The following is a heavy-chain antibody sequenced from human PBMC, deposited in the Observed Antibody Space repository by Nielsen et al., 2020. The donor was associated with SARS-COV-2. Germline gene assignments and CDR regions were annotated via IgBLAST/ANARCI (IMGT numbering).Heavy chain of an antibody. D-gene: IGHD2-2*01. CDR1: GGSFGGYY. CDR2: IYYSGST. Sequence: SETLSLTCAVYGGSFGGYYWSWIRQPPGKGLEWIGSIYYSGSTYYNPSLKSRVTISVDTSKNQFSLKLTSVTAADTAVYYCAGRYGHQPFDPWGQGTLVTVSS. CDR3: AGRYGHQPFDP. V-gene: IGHV4-34*01. J-gene: IGHJ5*02.